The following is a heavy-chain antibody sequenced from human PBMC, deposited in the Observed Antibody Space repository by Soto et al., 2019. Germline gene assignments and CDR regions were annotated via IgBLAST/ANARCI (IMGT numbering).Heavy chain of an antibody. V-gene: IGHV3-48*03. D-gene: IGHD3-10*01. Sequence: EGQLVESGGGWAHPGGSLSLSCAASGFTFSSFEMNWVRQATGKGLECVAYISSGGSTKFYADSVKGRFTISRDNAKNSLLLQMHSLTAEDSAVYYCAREGPAYGIENWGQGTMVTGSS. CDR1: GFTFSSFE. CDR2: ISSGGSTK. CDR3: AREGPAYGIEN. J-gene: IGHJ3*02.